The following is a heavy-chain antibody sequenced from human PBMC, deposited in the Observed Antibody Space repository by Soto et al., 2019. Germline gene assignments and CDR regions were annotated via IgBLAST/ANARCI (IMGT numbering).Heavy chain of an antibody. V-gene: IGHV4-31*03. CDR2: IYYSGST. D-gene: IGHD3-22*01. J-gene: IGHJ3*02. Sequence: KSSETLSLTCTVSGGSISSGGYYWSWIRQHPGKGLEWIGYIYYSGSTYYNPSLKSRVTISVDTSKNQFSLKLSSVTAADTAVYYCAREPLYYYDSSGPKDALDIWGQGTMVTVSS. CDR3: AREPLYYYDSSGPKDALDI. CDR1: GGSISSGGYY.